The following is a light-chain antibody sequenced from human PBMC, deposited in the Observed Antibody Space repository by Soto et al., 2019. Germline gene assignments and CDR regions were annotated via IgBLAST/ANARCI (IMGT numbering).Light chain of an antibody. V-gene: IGLV2-14*01. CDR2: DVS. CDR1: SSDVGGYNY. Sequence: QSVLTQPASVSGSPGQSITISCTGTSSDVGGYNYVSWYQQHPGKAPKLMIYDVSNRPSGVSNPFSGSKSGNTASLTISGRQAEDEAYYYCSSYTSSSTLVVFGGGTKLTVL. J-gene: IGLJ2*01. CDR3: SSYTSSSTLVV.